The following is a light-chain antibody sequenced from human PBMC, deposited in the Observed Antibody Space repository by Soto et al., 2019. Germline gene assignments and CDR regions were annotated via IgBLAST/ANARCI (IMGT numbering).Light chain of an antibody. V-gene: IGKV3-20*01. CDR3: QQFSSYPLT. CDR1: QTVRNNC. Sequence: ECVLTQSPGTLSLSPGERATLSCRASQTVRNNCLAWYQQKPGQAPRLLIYDASSRATGIPDRFSGGGSGTDFTLTISRLEPEDFAVYYCQQFSSYPLTFGGGTKVDIK. J-gene: IGKJ4*01. CDR2: DAS.